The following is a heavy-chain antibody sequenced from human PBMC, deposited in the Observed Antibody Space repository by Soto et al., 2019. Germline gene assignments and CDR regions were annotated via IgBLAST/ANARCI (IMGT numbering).Heavy chain of an antibody. CDR1: GYTLTSYY. J-gene: IGHJ3*02. D-gene: IGHD2-8*02. V-gene: IGHV1-8*01. CDR3: ARGSTAVDAFDI. CDR2: MNPNSGNT. Sequence: GAPVKVSRKGSGYTLTSYYINWVGQATGQGLEWMGWMNPNSGNTGYAQKFQGRVTMTRNTSITTAYMELSSLGSEDTAVYYCARGSTAVDAFDIWGQGTMVTVSS.